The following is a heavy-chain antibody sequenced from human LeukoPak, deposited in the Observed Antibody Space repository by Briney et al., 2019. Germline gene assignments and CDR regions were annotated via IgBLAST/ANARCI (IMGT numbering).Heavy chain of an antibody. Sequence: GGSLRLSCAASRFTFSSYAMHWVRQAPGKGLEWVAVISYDGSNKYYAGSVKGRFTISRDNSKDTLYLQMNSLRAEDTAVYYCARDQQQWEDYWGQGTLVTVSS. J-gene: IGHJ4*02. D-gene: IGHD6-19*01. CDR2: ISYDGSNK. CDR3: ARDQQQWEDY. V-gene: IGHV3-30-3*01. CDR1: RFTFSSYA.